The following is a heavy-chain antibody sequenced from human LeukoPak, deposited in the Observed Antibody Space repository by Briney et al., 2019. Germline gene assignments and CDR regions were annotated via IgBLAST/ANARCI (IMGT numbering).Heavy chain of an antibody. D-gene: IGHD3-3*01. CDR1: GGSFSGYY. J-gene: IGHJ4*02. V-gene: IGHV4-34*01. CDR2: INHSGST. CDR3: ARRSQRITIFGAGFDY. Sequence: SETLSLTCAVYGGSFSGYYWSWIRQPPGKGLEWIGEINHSGSTNYNPSLKSRVTISVDTSKNQFSLKLSSVTAADTAVYYCARRSQRITIFGAGFDYWGQGTLVTVSS.